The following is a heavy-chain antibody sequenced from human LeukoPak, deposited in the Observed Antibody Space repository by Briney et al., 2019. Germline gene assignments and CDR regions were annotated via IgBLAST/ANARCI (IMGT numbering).Heavy chain of an antibody. D-gene: IGHD6-6*01. V-gene: IGHV4-30-2*01. CDR3: ARAQSIAARPFDY. CDR1: GGSISSGGYY. J-gene: IGHJ4*02. Sequence: SQTLSLTCTVSGGSISSGGYYWSWIRQPPRKGLEWIGYIYHSGSTYYNPSLKSRVTISVDRSKNQFSLKLSSVTAADTAVYYCARAQSIAARPFDYWGQGTLVTVSS. CDR2: IYHSGST.